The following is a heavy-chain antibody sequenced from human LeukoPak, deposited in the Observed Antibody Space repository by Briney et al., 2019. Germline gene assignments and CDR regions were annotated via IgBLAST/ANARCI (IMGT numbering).Heavy chain of an antibody. J-gene: IGHJ4*02. D-gene: IGHD5-12*01. CDR3: AKDPEDSGYDPYYFDY. Sequence: GGSLRLSCAASGFTFSSHGMHWVRQAPGKGLEWVAFIRYDGSNKKYADSVKGRFTISRDNSKNTLYLQMNSLRAEDTAVYYCAKDPEDSGYDPYYFDYWGQGTLVTVSS. CDR1: GFTFSSHG. CDR2: IRYDGSNK. V-gene: IGHV3-30*02.